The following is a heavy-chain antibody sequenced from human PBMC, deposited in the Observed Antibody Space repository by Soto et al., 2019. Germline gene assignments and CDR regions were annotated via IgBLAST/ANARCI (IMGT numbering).Heavy chain of an antibody. Sequence: SVEVSCKASGGTFSSFTISWVRQAPGQGLEWMGGIIPIYGTANYAQKFQGRVTITADASTRTAYMELSSLRSEDTAVYYCAKDRRADWESYYYYAMDVWGQGTTVTVSS. J-gene: IGHJ6*02. V-gene: IGHV1-69*13. CDR1: GGTFSSFT. D-gene: IGHD1-26*01. CDR3: AKDRRADWESYYYYAMDV. CDR2: IIPIYGTA.